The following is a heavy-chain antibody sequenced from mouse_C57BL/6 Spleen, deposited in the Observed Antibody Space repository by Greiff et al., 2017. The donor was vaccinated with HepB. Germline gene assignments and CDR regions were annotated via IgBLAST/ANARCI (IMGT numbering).Heavy chain of an antibody. J-gene: IGHJ2*01. CDR2: IHPNSGST. V-gene: IGHV1-64*01. D-gene: IGHD1-1*01. CDR3: ARSEGLITTVVYFDY. CDR1: GYTFTSYW. Sequence: QVQLKQPGAELVKPGASVKLSCKASGYTFTSYWMHWVKQRPGQGLEWIGMIHPNSGSTNYNEKFKSKATLTVDKSSSTAYMQLSSLTSEDSAVYYCARSEGLITTVVYFDYWGQGTTLTVSS.